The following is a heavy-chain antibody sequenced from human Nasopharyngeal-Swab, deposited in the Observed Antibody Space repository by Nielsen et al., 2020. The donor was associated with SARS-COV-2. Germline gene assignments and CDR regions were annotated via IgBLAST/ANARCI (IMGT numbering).Heavy chain of an antibody. J-gene: IGHJ4*02. Sequence: GGSLRLPCAASGFTVSSNYMSWVRQAPGKGLEWVSVIYSGGSTYYADSVKGRFTISRHNSKNTLYLQTNSLRAEDTAVYYCARDYSSGWYYFDYWGQGTLVTVSS. CDR3: ARDYSSGWYYFDY. D-gene: IGHD6-19*01. CDR2: IYSGGST. V-gene: IGHV3-53*04. CDR1: GFTVSSNY.